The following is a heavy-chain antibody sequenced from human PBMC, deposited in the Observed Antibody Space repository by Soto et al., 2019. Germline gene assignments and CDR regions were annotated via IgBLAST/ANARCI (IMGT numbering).Heavy chain of an antibody. J-gene: IGHJ4*02. CDR1: GGSISPYF. V-gene: IGHV4-59*01. CDR3: ARAMDGYNLFDY. D-gene: IGHD5-12*01. CDR2: TYYTGST. Sequence: SETLSLTCTVSGGSISPYFWSWIRQPPGKGLEWIGNTYYTGSTNYNPSLKSRVTISVDTSKNQFSLKLSSVTAADTAVYYCARAMDGYNLFDYWGQGTLVTVSS.